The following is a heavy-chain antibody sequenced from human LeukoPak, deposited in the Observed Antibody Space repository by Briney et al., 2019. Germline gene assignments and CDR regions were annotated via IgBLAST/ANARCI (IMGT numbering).Heavy chain of an antibody. D-gene: IGHD2/OR15-2a*01. V-gene: IGHV3-48*02. Sequence: GGSLRLSCAASGFTFITYSMNWVRQAPGKGLEWVSYISDSSNTTYYADSVKGRFTISRDNAKNSLYLQMNSLRDEDTAVYYCARDLFQCALGDYWGQGTLVTVSS. CDR1: GFTFITYS. CDR3: ARDLFQCALGDY. CDR2: ISDSSNTT. J-gene: IGHJ4*02.